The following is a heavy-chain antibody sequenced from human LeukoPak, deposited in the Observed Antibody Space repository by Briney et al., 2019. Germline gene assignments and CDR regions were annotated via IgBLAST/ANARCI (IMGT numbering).Heavy chain of an antibody. Sequence: SETLSLTCTVSGGSISNYYWSWIRQPAEKGLEWIGRINTSGNTNYNPSLKSRVTMSVDTTKTQVSLKLSSVTAADTAVYYCAREKDYGDSRGLDPWGQGTLVTVSS. J-gene: IGHJ5*02. CDR2: INTSGNT. CDR1: GGSISNYY. D-gene: IGHD4-17*01. V-gene: IGHV4-4*07. CDR3: AREKDYGDSRGLDP.